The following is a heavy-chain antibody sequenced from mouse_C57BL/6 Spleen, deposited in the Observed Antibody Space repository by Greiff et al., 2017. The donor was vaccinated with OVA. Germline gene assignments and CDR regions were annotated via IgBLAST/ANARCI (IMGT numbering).Heavy chain of an antibody. V-gene: IGHV3-6*01. Sequence: EVQLQESGPGLVKPSQSLSLTCSVTGYSITSGYYWNWIRQFPGNKLEWMGYISYDGSNNYNPTLKNRISITRDTSKNQFFLTLNSVTTEDTATYYCAKNYGYERGFDYWGQGTTLTVSS. CDR2: ISYDGSN. CDR3: AKNYGYERGFDY. D-gene: IGHD2-2*01. CDR1: GYSITSGYY. J-gene: IGHJ2*01.